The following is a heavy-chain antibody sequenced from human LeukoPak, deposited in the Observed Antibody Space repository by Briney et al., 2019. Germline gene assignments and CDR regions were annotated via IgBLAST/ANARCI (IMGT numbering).Heavy chain of an antibody. J-gene: IGHJ3*02. CDR2: ISYDGSNK. CDR3: ARVRGLELLTDAFDI. D-gene: IGHD1-7*01. Sequence: GRSLRLSCAASGFTFSSYGMHWVRQAPGKGLEWVAVISYDGSNKYYADSVKGRFTISRDNSKNTLYLQMNSLRAEDTAVYYCARVRGLELLTDAFDIWGQGTMVTVSS. V-gene: IGHV3-30*03. CDR1: GFTFSSYG.